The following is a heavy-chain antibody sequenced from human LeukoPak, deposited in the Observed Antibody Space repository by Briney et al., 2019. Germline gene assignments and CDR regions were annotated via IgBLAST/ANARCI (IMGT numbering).Heavy chain of an antibody. Sequence: PSETLSLTCTVSSGSISSSSYYWGWIRQPPGKGLEWIGSIYYSGSTYYNPSLKSRVTISVDTSKNQFSLKLSSVTAADTAVYYCARDLIGPYYFDYWGQGTLVTVSS. CDR2: IYYSGST. CDR1: SGSISSSSYY. V-gene: IGHV4-39*02. CDR3: ARDLIGPYYFDY. J-gene: IGHJ4*02.